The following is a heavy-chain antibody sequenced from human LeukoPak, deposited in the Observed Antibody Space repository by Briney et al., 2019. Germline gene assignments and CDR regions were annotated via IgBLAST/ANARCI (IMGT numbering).Heavy chain of an antibody. J-gene: IGHJ4*02. Sequence: SETLSLTCTVSGGSISSYYWSWIRQPPGKGLEWIGYIYYSGSTNYNPSLKSRVTISVDTSKNQFSLKLSSVTAADTAVYYCARDLHVLDYYDSSGYPFDYWGQGTLVTVSS. CDR3: ARDLHVLDYYDSSGYPFDY. V-gene: IGHV4-59*12. CDR2: IYYSGST. D-gene: IGHD3-22*01. CDR1: GGSISSYY.